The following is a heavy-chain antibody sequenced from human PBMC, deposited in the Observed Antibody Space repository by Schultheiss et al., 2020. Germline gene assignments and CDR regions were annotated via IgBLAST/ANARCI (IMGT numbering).Heavy chain of an antibody. CDR1: GFTFRSYA. J-gene: IGHJ4*02. D-gene: IGHD3-22*01. CDR3: AKLGYDSSGVPGQFDY. Sequence: GGSLRLSCAASGFTFRSYAMSWVRQAPGKGLEWVSAISGSGGSTYYADSVKGRFTISRDNSKNTLYLQMNSLRAEDTAVYYCAKLGYDSSGVPGQFDYWGQGTLVTVSS. V-gene: IGHV3-23*01. CDR2: ISGSGGST.